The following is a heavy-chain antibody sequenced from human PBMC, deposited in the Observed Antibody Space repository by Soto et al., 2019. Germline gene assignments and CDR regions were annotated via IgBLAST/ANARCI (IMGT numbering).Heavy chain of an antibody. Sequence: PGGSLRLSCAASGFTFSSYEMNWVRQAPGKGLEWVSYISSSGSTIYYADSVKGRFTISRDNAKNSLYLQMNSLRAEDTAVYYCARDRMGRRDGYKDLFDYWGQGTLVTVSS. CDR1: GFTFSSYE. J-gene: IGHJ4*02. CDR3: ARDRMGRRDGYKDLFDY. CDR2: ISSSGSTI. V-gene: IGHV3-48*03. D-gene: IGHD5-12*01.